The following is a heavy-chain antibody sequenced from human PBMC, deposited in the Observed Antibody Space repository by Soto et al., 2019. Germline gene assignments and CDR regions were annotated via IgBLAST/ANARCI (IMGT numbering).Heavy chain of an antibody. CDR2: ISGSGGST. D-gene: IGHD2-21*01. CDR3: AKARDRSYSLASYYYYGMDV. V-gene: IGHV3-23*01. Sequence: GGSLRLSCAASGFTFSSYAMSWVRQAPGKGLEWVSAISGSGGSTYYADSVKGRFTISRDNSKNTLYLQMNSLRAEDTAVYYCAKARDRSYSLASYYYYGMDVWGQGTTVTVSS. J-gene: IGHJ6*02. CDR1: GFTFSSYA.